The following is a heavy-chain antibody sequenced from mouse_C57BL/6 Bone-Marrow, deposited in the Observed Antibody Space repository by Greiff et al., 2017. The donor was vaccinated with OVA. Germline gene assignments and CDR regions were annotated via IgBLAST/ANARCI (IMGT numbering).Heavy chain of an antibody. CDR1: GFNIKDDY. Sequence: EVQLQQSGAELVRPGASVKLSCTASGFNIKDDYMHWVKQRPEQGLEWIGWIDPENGDTEYASKFQGKATITADTSSNTAYLQLSSLTSEDTAVYYCTTHGYDERVWFAYWGQGTLVTVSA. V-gene: IGHV14-4*01. D-gene: IGHD2-2*01. CDR2: IDPENGDT. CDR3: TTHGYDERVWFAY. J-gene: IGHJ3*01.